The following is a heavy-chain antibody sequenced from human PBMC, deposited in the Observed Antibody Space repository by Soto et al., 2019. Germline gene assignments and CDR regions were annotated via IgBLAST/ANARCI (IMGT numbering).Heavy chain of an antibody. V-gene: IGHV1-8*01. D-gene: IGHD1-1*01. CDR2: MNPNTGNS. CDR3: ARRAETNGWNGFGADKYYFDF. Sequence: ASVKVSCKASGYTFTSYDIYWVRQATGRGLGWMGWMNPNTGNSGYAQKFQGRVTVTSDTSINTVHMELSSLRSEDTAVYYCARRAETNGWNGFGADKYYFDFWGQGTLVTVSS. J-gene: IGHJ4*02. CDR1: GYTFTSYD.